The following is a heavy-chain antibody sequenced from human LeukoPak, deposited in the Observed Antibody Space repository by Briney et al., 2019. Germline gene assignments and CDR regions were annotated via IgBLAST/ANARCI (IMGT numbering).Heavy chain of an antibody. Sequence: SETLSLTCSVSGGSINSYYWSWIRQSAGKGLEWIGRIYSSGSTNYNPSLESRVTMSVDTSKNQFSLKLSSVTAADTAVYYCARVRYSSSWSLFDYWGQGTLVTVSS. J-gene: IGHJ4*02. CDR2: IYSSGST. D-gene: IGHD6-13*01. CDR3: ARVRYSSSWSLFDY. CDR1: GGSINSYY. V-gene: IGHV4-4*07.